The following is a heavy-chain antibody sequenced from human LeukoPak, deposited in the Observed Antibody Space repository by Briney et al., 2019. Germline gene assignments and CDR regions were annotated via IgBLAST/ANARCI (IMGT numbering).Heavy chain of an antibody. V-gene: IGHV3-30*02. Sequence: GGSLRLSCAASGFSLSAYWMTWVRQAPGKGLEWVSFIRYDGSNKYYADSVKGRFTISRDNSKNTLYLQMNSLRAEDTAVYYCAKDTDGCSSTSCLSAWEPYFDYWGQGTLVTVSS. D-gene: IGHD2-2*01. CDR1: GFSLSAYW. CDR3: AKDTDGCSSTSCLSAWEPYFDY. CDR2: IRYDGSNK. J-gene: IGHJ4*02.